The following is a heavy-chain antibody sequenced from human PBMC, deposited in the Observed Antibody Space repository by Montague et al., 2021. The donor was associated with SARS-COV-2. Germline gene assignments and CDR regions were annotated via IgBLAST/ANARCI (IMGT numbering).Heavy chain of an antibody. D-gene: IGHD1-26*01. CDR2: TYCRSRWSN. V-gene: IGHV6-1*01. CDR3: ARERWAVGVSFDY. Sequence: XAISGDSVSSNSATWHWIRQSPSRGLEWLGRTYCRSRWSNDYAVSVRSRIIINPDTSTNQFSLQLSSVTPEDTAVYFCARERWAVGVSFDYWGQGTLVTVSS. CDR1: GDSVSSNSAT. J-gene: IGHJ4*02.